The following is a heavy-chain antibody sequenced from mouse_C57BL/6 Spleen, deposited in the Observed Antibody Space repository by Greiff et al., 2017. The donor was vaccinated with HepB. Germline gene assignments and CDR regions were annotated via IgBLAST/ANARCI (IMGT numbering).Heavy chain of an antibody. CDR3: ARAAYGYNYAMDY. D-gene: IGHD2-2*01. Sequence: EVMLVESGGGLVQSGRSLRLSCATSGFTFSDFYMEWVRQAPGKGLEWIAASRNKANDYTTEYSASVKGRFIVSRDTSQSILYLQMNALRAEDTAIYYCARAAYGYNYAMDYWGQGTSVTVSS. CDR1: GFTFSDFY. V-gene: IGHV7-1*01. J-gene: IGHJ4*01. CDR2: SRNKANDYTT.